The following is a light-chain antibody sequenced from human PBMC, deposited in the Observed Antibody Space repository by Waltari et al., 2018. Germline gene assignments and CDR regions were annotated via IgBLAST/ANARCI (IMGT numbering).Light chain of an antibody. CDR1: SSNIGAGYD. CDR3: QSYDSSLSAYVV. V-gene: IGLV1-40*01. CDR2: GDY. J-gene: IGLJ2*01. Sequence: QSVLTQPPSVSGAPGQRVTISCTGSSSNIGAGYDVHWYQQLPGTAPKLLIYGDYNRPSGVPDRFSDSKSGTSASLAITGLQAEDEADYYCQSYDSSLSAYVVFGGGTKLTVL.